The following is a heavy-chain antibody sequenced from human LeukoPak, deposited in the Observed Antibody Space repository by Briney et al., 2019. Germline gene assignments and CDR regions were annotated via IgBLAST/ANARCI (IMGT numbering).Heavy chain of an antibody. CDR2: IRSGGTNT. D-gene: IGHD1-7*01. J-gene: IGHJ4*02. CDR3: ARMNYVSSGWGAPFDY. V-gene: IGHV3-48*04. CDR1: GFTFSSFS. Sequence: GGSLRLSCAASGFTFSSFSMNWVRQAPGKGLEWVSYIRSGGTNTDYTGSVKGRFTISRDNAKNSLYLQMNSLRAEDTAVYFCARMNYVSSGWGAPFDYWGQGTLVTVSS.